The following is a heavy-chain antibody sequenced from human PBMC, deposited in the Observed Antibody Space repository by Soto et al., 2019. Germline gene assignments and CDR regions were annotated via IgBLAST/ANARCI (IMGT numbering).Heavy chain of an antibody. Sequence: GGSLRLSCAASGFTFSSYGMHWVRQAPGKGLEWVAVIWYDGSNKYYADSVKGRFTISRDNSKNTLYLQMNSLRAEDTAVYYCARDRRGVAAINYFDYWGQGTLVTVSS. CDR1: GFTFSSYG. J-gene: IGHJ4*02. D-gene: IGHD2-15*01. V-gene: IGHV3-33*01. CDR2: IWYDGSNK. CDR3: ARDRRGVAAINYFDY.